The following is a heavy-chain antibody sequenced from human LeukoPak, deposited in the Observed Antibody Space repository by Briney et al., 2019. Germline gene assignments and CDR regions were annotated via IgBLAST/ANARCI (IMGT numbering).Heavy chain of an antibody. J-gene: IGHJ5*02. CDR3: ARDQYYDYVWGSLPTLNWFDP. D-gene: IGHD3-16*01. CDR1: GYTFTSYG. Sequence: ASVKVSCKASGYTFTSYGISWVRQAPGQGLEWMGWISAYNGNTNYAQKLQGRVTMTTDTSTSTAYMELRSLRSDDTAVYYCARDQYYDYVWGSLPTLNWFDPWGQGTLVTVSS. CDR2: ISAYNGNT. V-gene: IGHV1-18*01.